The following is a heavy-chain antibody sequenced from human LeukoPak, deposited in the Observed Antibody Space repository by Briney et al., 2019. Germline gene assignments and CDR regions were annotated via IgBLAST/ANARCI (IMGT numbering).Heavy chain of an antibody. D-gene: IGHD2-21*02. CDR3: ARALCGGDCYWATYFDY. J-gene: IGHJ4*02. V-gene: IGHV3-11*04. Sequence: PGGSLRLFCAASGFTFSDYYMTWVGEALGEGVEWGSYISSRGSTIYYADSVKCRFTISRDNAKNSLYLQMNSLGAEDTAVYYCARALCGGDCYWATYFDYWGQGTLVTVSS. CDR1: GFTFSDYY. CDR2: ISSRGSTI.